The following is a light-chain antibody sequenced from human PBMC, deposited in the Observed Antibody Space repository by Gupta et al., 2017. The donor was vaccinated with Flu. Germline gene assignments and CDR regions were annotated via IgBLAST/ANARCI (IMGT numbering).Light chain of an antibody. Sequence: VVTPQPSLTVSPRGPVTPTCAPSTGAVASDDYLRWFQQKPEQPPKSLIFSTTHKHSWTPARFSGSVLGGKAALTLSNVQPEDEADYYCLLYYDGAWVFGGGTKLTVL. CDR3: LLYYDGAWV. CDR1: TGAVASDDY. CDR2: STT. J-gene: IGLJ3*02. V-gene: IGLV7-43*01.